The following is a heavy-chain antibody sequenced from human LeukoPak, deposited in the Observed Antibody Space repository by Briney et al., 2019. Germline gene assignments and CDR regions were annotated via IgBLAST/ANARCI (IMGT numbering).Heavy chain of an antibody. Sequence: SDTLSLTCAVCGRPYSGYYWSWIRQPPGKGLEWIGEINHSGSTNYNPSLKSRVTISVDPSRNHFSLMLSSVTAADTAVYYCATRSDYDILTGHSYHFDYWGQGTLVTVSS. CDR3: ATRSDYDILTGHSYHFDY. CDR2: INHSGST. D-gene: IGHD3-9*01. V-gene: IGHV4-34*01. CDR1: GRPYSGYY. J-gene: IGHJ4*02.